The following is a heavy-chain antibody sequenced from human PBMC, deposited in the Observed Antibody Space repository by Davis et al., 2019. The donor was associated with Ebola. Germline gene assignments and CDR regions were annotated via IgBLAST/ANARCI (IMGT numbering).Heavy chain of an antibody. CDR2: IYYSGST. D-gene: IGHD5-24*01. Sequence: MPSETLSLTCTVSGGFISSYYWSWIRQPPGKGLEWIGYIYYSGSTNYNPSLKSRVTISVDTSKNQFSLKLSSVTAADTAVYYCARDLGWLQLEAFDIWGQGTMVTVSS. CDR1: GGFISSYY. V-gene: IGHV4-59*01. CDR3: ARDLGWLQLEAFDI. J-gene: IGHJ3*02.